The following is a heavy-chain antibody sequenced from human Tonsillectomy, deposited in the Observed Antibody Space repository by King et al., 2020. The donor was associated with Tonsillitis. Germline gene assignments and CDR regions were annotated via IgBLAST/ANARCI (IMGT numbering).Heavy chain of an antibody. J-gene: IGHJ6*02. D-gene: IGHD2-8*01. CDR1: GASISTNNNY. CDR2: IFYSGST. Sequence: QLQESGPGLVKPSATLSLTCTVSGASISTNNNYWGWIRQPPGKELEWIGSIFYSGSTYYNPSLESRVTISVDTSKNQFSLRLSSETAADTAVYYCARHVGTSYYWCYYGMDVWGQGTTVTVSS. CDR3: ARHVGTSYYWCYYGMDV. V-gene: IGHV4-39*01.